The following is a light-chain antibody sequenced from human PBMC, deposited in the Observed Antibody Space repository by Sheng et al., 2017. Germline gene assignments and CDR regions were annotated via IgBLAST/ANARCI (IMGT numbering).Light chain of an antibody. CDR2: SIR. Sequence: QSVLTQTPSVSGTPGQRVTISCSGTHSNVGTNTVNWYQQSPGAAPRVVXYSIRQRPSGVPDRFSGSKSDTSASLVISGLQSADEGDYYCSSWDDSLNGVVFGGGTKVTVL. V-gene: IGLV1-44*01. J-gene: IGLJ2*01. CDR1: HSNVGTNT. CDR3: SSWDDSLNGVV.